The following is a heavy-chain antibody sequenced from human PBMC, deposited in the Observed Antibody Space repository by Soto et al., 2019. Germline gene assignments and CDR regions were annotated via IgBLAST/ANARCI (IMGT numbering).Heavy chain of an antibody. Sequence: SETLSLTCTVSGGSISSGDYYWSWIRQPPGKGLEWIGYIYYSGSTYYNPSLKSRVTISVDTSKNQFSLKLSSVTAADTAVYYCAREGDSSWLVAYWGQGTLVTFSS. D-gene: IGHD6-13*01. V-gene: IGHV4-30-4*01. CDR1: GGSISSGDYY. CDR3: AREGDSSWLVAY. J-gene: IGHJ4*02. CDR2: IYYSGST.